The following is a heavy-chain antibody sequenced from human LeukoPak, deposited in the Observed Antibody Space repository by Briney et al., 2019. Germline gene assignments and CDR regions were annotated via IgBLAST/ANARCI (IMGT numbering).Heavy chain of an antibody. D-gene: IGHD6-13*01. CDR1: GFTVSSNY. V-gene: IGHV3-53*01. Sequence: GGSLRLSCAASGFTVSSNYMSWVRQAPGKGLEWVSVIYSGGSTYYADSVKGRFTISRDNSKNTLYLQMNSLRAEDTAVYYCARHRSWAAALDYWGQGTLVTVSS. CDR2: IYSGGST. J-gene: IGHJ4*02. CDR3: ARHRSWAAALDY.